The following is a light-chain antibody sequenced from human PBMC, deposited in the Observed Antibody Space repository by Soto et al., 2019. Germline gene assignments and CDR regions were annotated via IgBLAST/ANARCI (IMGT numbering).Light chain of an antibody. J-gene: IGLJ1*01. CDR1: SSDVGGYNY. CDR2: EVS. Sequence: QSALTQPPSASGSPGQSVTISCTGTSSDVGGYNYVSWYQQHPPKAPQLMIYEVSERPSGVPDRFSGSKSGNTASLTVSGLLDEDAADYYCSPYAGSDNFYVFGTGTKVTAL. V-gene: IGLV2-8*01. CDR3: SPYAGSDNFYV.